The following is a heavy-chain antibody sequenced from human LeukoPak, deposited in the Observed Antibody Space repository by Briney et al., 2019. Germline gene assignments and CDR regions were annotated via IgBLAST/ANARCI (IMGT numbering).Heavy chain of an antibody. CDR3: ARGRSGWVGVHDY. CDR1: GGTFSSYA. Sequence: SVKVSCKASGGTFSSYAISWVRQAPGQGLEWMGRIIPIFGTANYAQKFQGRVTITTDESTSTAYMELSSLRSEDTAVYYCARGRSGWVGVHDYWGQGTLVTVSS. CDR2: IIPIFGTA. D-gene: IGHD6-19*01. V-gene: IGHV1-69*05. J-gene: IGHJ4*02.